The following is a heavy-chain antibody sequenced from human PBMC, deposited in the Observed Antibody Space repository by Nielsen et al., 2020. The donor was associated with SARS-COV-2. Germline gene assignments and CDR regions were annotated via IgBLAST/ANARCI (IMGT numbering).Heavy chain of an antibody. D-gene: IGHD6-13*01. V-gene: IGHV3-9*01. CDR1: GFTFDDYA. Sequence: SLKISCAASGFTFDDYAMHWVRQAPGKGLEWVSGISWNSGSIGYADSVKGRFTISRDNAKNSLYLQMNSLRAEDTAVYYCAKGYAYSSSWYGVRGLTHDAFDIWGQGTMVTVSS. J-gene: IGHJ3*02. CDR3: AKGYAYSSSWYGVRGLTHDAFDI. CDR2: ISWNSGSI.